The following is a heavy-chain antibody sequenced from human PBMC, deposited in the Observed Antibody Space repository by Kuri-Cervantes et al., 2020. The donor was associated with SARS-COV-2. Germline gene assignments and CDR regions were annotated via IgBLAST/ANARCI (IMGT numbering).Heavy chain of an antibody. CDR2: IIPIFGTT. CDR3: ARGPTFPYYYYMDV. J-gene: IGHJ6*03. V-gene: IGHV1-69*05. CDR1: GGTFSTYA. Sequence: SVKVSCRASGGTFSTYAISWVRQAPGQGLEWMGRIIPIFGTTNFPQKFQGRVTITRNTSISTAYMELSSLRSEDTAVYYCARGPTFPYYYYMDVWGKGTTVTVSS.